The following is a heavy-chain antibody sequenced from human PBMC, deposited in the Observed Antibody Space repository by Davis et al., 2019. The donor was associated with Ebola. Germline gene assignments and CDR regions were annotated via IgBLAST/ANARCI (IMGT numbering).Heavy chain of an antibody. CDR2: LDPNTGGT. CDR1: GYTFTSCS. D-gene: IGHD3-10*01. Sequence: ASVKVSCKASGYTFTSCSMHWVRQAPGQGLEWMGWLDPNTGGTNYAQTFQGRVAMTRDTSISTAYMELSSLRSDDTAVYYCARDPGGTYYREYFDSWGQGTLLTVSS. V-gene: IGHV1-2*02. J-gene: IGHJ4*02. CDR3: ARDPGGTYYREYFDS.